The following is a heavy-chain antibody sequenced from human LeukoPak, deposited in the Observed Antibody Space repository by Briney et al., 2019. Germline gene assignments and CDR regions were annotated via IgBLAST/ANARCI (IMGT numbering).Heavy chain of an antibody. V-gene: IGHV3-23*01. CDR3: AKRSGGYFFDY. D-gene: IGHD3-22*01. Sequence: GGSLRLSCAASGFTFSSYAMSWVRQAPGKGLEWVSTISSSGDSTYYADSVKGRFTISRDNSKNTLYLQINSLRVEDTAVYYCAKRSGGYFFDYWGQGTLVTVSS. CDR2: ISSSGDST. CDR1: GFTFSSYA. J-gene: IGHJ4*02.